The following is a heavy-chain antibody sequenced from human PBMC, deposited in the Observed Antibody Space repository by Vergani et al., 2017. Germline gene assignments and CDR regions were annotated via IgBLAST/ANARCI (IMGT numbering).Heavy chain of an antibody. D-gene: IGHD2-2*01. CDR3: ARGVVVVPAAILGKSKNYYFDY. CDR2: IYTSGST. J-gene: IGHJ4*02. CDR1: GGSISSGSYY. Sequence: QVQLQESGPGLVKPSQTLSLTCTVSGGSISSGSYYWSWIRQPAGKGLEWIGRIYTSGSTNYNPSLKRRVTISVDTSKNQFSLKLSSVTAADTAVYYCARGVVVVPAAILGKSKNYYFDYWGQGTLVTVSS. V-gene: IGHV4-61*02.